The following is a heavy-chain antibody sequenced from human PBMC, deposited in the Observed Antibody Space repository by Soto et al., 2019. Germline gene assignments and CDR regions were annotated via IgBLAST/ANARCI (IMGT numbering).Heavy chain of an antibody. CDR3: AREYGYFDSSGRLDYWYLGL. Sequence: QVQLVQSGAEVKKPGASVKISCKASGYSFTNYVMHWLRQAPGQSLERMGCINAGNGDTKFSPKFQDRVTITRDTAASAVYMELSSLNSEDTAVYYCAREYGYFDSSGRLDYWYLGLWGRGTLVTVSS. J-gene: IGHJ2*01. D-gene: IGHD3-22*01. CDR1: GYSFTNYV. V-gene: IGHV1-3*01. CDR2: INAGNGDT.